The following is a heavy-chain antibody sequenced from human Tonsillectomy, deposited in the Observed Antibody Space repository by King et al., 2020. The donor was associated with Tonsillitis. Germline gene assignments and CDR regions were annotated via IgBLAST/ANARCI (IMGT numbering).Heavy chain of an antibody. D-gene: IGHD2-15*01. J-gene: IGHJ6*02. CDR1: GGTFNNYG. CDR3: ARRGIINYGMDV. CDR2: VILIFVAT. Sequence: QLVQSGAEVKKPGSSLKVSCKASGGTFNNYGISWGRQAPGQVLEWMRGVILIFVATNYSQKFQGRVTITADESTRTAYMELSSLRSDDTAVYYCARRGIINYGMDVWGQGTTVIVSS. V-gene: IGHV1-69*01.